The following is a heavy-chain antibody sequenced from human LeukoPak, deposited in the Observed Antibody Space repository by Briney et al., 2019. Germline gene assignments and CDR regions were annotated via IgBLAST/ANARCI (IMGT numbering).Heavy chain of an antibody. CDR2: IKQDGSEK. CDR3: ATYKQQFGDPGGADY. D-gene: IGHD2-8*02. J-gene: IGHJ4*02. CDR1: GFTFSSYW. V-gene: IGHV3-7*03. Sequence: GGSLRLSCAASGFTFSSYWMSWVRQAPGKGLERVANIKQDGSEKYYVDSVNGRFTISRDTARTSVSLQMPRLGAEATAVSYCATYKQQFGDPGGADYWGLGTLVTVSS.